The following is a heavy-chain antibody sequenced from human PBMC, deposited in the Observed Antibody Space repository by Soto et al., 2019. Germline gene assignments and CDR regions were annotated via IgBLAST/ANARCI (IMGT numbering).Heavy chain of an antibody. CDR3: GRNIVVVTALDH. V-gene: IGHV1-3*05. J-gene: IGHJ5*02. D-gene: IGHD2-21*01. CDR1: GYTFTSYA. CDR2: INAGNGNT. Sequence: QVQLVQSGAEEKKPGASVKVSCKASGYTFTSYAMHWVRQAPGQRLEWMGWINAGNGNTKYSQKFQGRVTITRDTSASTAYMELSSPRSEATAVYCCGRNIVVVTALDHWGQGTLVTVSS.